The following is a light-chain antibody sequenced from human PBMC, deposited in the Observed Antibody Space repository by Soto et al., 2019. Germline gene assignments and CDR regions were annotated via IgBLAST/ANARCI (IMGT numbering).Light chain of an antibody. J-gene: IGKJ1*01. Sequence: EIVLTQSPATLSLSPGERATLSCRASQSVSSYLAWYQQKPGQAPRLLIYDASNRATGIPARFSGSGSGIDFTLTISSLEPEDFALYYCQQRSNWPFGQGTKVEIK. V-gene: IGKV3-11*01. CDR1: QSVSSY. CDR2: DAS. CDR3: QQRSNWP.